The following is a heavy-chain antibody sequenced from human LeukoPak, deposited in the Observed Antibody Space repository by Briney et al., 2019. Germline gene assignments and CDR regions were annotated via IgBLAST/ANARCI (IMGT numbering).Heavy chain of an antibody. D-gene: IGHD1-26*01. CDR2: ISAYNGNT. CDR3: ARSIGEPPRGYYFDY. J-gene: IGHJ4*02. V-gene: IGHV1-18*01. CDR1: GYTFTSYG. Sequence: ASVKVSCKASGYTFTSYGISWVRQAPGQGLEWMGWISAYNGNTNYAQKLQGRVTMTTDTSTSTAYMELRSLRSDDTAVYSCARSIGEPPRGYYFDYWGQGTLVTVSS.